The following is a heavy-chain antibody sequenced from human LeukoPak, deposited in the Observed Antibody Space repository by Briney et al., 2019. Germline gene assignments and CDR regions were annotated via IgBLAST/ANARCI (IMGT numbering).Heavy chain of an antibody. V-gene: IGHV1-24*01. J-gene: IGHJ5*02. Sequence: ASVKVSCKVSGYTLTELSMHWVRQAPGKGLEWMGGFDPGDGETIYAQKFQGRVTMTEDTTTDTAYMELSSLRSEDTAVYYCATGVVTATTNWFDPWGQGTLVSVSS. D-gene: IGHD2-21*02. CDR2: FDPGDGET. CDR3: ATGVVTATTNWFDP. CDR1: GYTLTELS.